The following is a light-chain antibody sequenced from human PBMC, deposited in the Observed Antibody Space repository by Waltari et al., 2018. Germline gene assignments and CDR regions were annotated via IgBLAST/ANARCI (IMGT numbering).Light chain of an antibody. CDR1: SLNIGGNY. Sequence: QTVLTQPPSVSGTPGQRVTISCSGSSLNIGGNYGYWFQQLQGTAPKLLIYRNEERPSGVPDRISGSKSGTSASLAISGLRSEDEAHYYCAAWDDSLSASLFGGGTKLTVL. J-gene: IGLJ3*02. CDR2: RNE. CDR3: AAWDDSLSASL. V-gene: IGLV1-47*01.